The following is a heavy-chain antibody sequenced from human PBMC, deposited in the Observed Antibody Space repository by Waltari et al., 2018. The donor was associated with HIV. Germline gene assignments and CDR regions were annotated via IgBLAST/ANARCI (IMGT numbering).Heavy chain of an antibody. CDR1: GYTFTSYY. CDR3: AGTTVTTNGMDV. V-gene: IGHV1-46*01. J-gene: IGHJ6*02. CDR2: INPSGGST. Sequence: QVQLVPSGAEVKKPGASVKVSCKASGYTFTSYYLPWVLQAPGQGLEWMGIINPSGGSTSYAQKFQGRVTMTRDTSTSTVYMELSSLRSEDTAVYYCAGTTVTTNGMDVWGQGTTVTVSS. D-gene: IGHD4-17*01.